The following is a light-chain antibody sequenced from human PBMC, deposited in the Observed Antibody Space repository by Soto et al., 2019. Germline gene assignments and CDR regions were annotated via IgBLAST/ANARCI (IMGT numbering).Light chain of an antibody. J-gene: IGLJ1*01. CDR2: DVS. CDR3: SSYSRTSTSV. CDR1: SSDVGGYNY. V-gene: IGLV2-14*03. Sequence: QSALAQPASVSGSPGQSITISCTGTSSDVGGYNYVSWYQQHPGKAPKLIIYDVSYRPSGVSNRFSGSKSGNTASLTISGLQAEDEADYFCSSYSRTSTSVFATGPKANVL.